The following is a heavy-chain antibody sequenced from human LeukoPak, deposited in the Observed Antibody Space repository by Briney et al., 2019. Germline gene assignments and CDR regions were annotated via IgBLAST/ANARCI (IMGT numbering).Heavy chain of an antibody. Sequence: SETLPLTCTVSGGSVTSGNYYWNWIRQPPGKGLEWIGYIHYTGNTNYNPSLKSRITISVDTSKNQFSLKLTSVTAADTAVYYCARAAVGASRFDYWGQGTLVTVSS. J-gene: IGHJ4*02. D-gene: IGHD6-13*01. CDR2: IHYTGNT. V-gene: IGHV4-61*01. CDR3: ARAAVGASRFDY. CDR1: GGSVTSGNYY.